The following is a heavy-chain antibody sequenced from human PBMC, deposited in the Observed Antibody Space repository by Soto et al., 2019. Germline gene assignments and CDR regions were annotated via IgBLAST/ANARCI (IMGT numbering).Heavy chain of an antibody. D-gene: IGHD1-26*01. CDR2: IIPMSGAT. Sequence: QVQLVQSGAEVKKPGSSVKVSCKASGGTFSSYALSWVRQAPGQGLEWMGGIIPMSGATNYAQKFQGRVTFTADESTNTAYLELTSLRSEDTAVYYCARGGPENDYWGQGTLVPVSS. V-gene: IGHV1-69*12. CDR1: GGTFSSYA. J-gene: IGHJ4*02. CDR3: ARGGPENDY.